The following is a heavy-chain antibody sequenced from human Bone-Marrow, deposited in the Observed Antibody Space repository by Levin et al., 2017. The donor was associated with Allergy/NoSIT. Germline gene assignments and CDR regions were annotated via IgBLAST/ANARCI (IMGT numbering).Heavy chain of an antibody. CDR3: VRDGPVDTAFDN. V-gene: IGHV3-30*09. CDR1: GFTFSSYT. J-gene: IGHJ4*02. D-gene: IGHD5-18*01. Sequence: GESLKISCAGSGFTFSSYTMVWVRQAPGKGLEWVTVISHDGSDKYYADLVKGRFAISRDNPKNTMYLQMNSLRAEDTAMYYCVRDGPVDTAFDNWGQGTLVTVSS. CDR2: ISHDGSDK.